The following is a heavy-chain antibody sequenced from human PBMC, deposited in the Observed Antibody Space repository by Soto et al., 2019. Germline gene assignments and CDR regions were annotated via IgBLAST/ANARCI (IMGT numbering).Heavy chain of an antibody. D-gene: IGHD3-22*01. V-gene: IGHV3-23*01. Sequence: GGSLRLSCAASGFTFSSYAMSWVRQAPGKGLEWVSAISGSGGSTYYADSVKGRFTISRDNSKNTLYLQMNSLRAEDTAVYYCAKGGHYDSSGYYLLNYFDYWGQGTLVTVS. CDR2: ISGSGGST. J-gene: IGHJ4*02. CDR3: AKGGHYDSSGYYLLNYFDY. CDR1: GFTFSSYA.